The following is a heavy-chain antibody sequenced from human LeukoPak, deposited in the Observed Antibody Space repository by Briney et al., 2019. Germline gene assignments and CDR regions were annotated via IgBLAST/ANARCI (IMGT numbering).Heavy chain of an antibody. V-gene: IGHV4-39*07. CDR1: GGSISSSSYY. D-gene: IGHD1-26*01. CDR3: ARWGTSGSAVGSPVVAFDI. J-gene: IGHJ3*02. Sequence: KLLETLSLTCTVSGGSISSSSYYWGWIRQPPGKGLEWIGSIDYSGSTSYNPSLKSRVTISVDTSKNQFSLKLSSVTAADTAVYYCARWGTSGSAVGSPVVAFDIWGQGTMVTVSS. CDR2: IDYSGST.